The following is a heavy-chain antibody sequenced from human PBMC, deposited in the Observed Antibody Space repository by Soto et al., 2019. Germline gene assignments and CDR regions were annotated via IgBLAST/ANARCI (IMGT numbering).Heavy chain of an antibody. D-gene: IGHD2-15*01. Sequence: DVQLLESGGGLVQPEGSLRLYCAASGFTFSSYAMGWVRQGPGKGLEWGAVVSIGGSTHYEDSVRGRFTISRDNSKNTLSLQMNSLTAEDTAVYFCAKRRGAGGHFDYWGQGALVTVSS. V-gene: IGHV3-23*01. J-gene: IGHJ4*02. CDR3: AKRRGAGGHFDY. CDR2: VSIGGST. CDR1: GFTFSSYA.